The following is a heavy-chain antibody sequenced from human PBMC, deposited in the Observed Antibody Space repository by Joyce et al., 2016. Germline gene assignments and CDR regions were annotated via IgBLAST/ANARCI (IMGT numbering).Heavy chain of an antibody. J-gene: IGHJ6*02. CDR2: ISGTSYYI. CDR1: GSTFSSSS. V-gene: IGHV3-21*01. D-gene: IGHD3-16*01. CDR3: ARGGISYYYAMDV. Sequence: QLVESGGGVVKPGGSLRLSCEASGSTFSSSSMSWFRQAPGEGLEWVAAISGTSYYIFHAETGRGRFTVSRDNAKKTLYLQMNSLRAEDSAVFYCARGGISYYYAMDVWGQGTTVTVSS.